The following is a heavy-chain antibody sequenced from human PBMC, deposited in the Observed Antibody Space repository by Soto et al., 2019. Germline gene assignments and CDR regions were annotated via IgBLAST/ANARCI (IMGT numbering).Heavy chain of an antibody. Sequence: QVQLVQSGAEVKKPGASVKVSCKASGYMFTNYHIHWVRQAPGQGLEWMGVINPSGDSTNYAQKFQGRVIMTRDTSTSTVYMELSSLRSEDTAVYYCARPLDSSRLLGLSFDPWGQGTLVTVSS. V-gene: IGHV1-46*01. D-gene: IGHD3-22*01. CDR3: ARPLDSSRLLGLSFDP. CDR2: INPSGDST. J-gene: IGHJ5*02. CDR1: GYMFTNYH.